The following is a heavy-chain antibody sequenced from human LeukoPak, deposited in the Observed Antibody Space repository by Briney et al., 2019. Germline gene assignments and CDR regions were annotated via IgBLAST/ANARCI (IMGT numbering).Heavy chain of an antibody. J-gene: IGHJ4*02. Sequence: AGGSLRLSCAASGFTSSLYWMNWVRRAPGKGLEWVANIKQDGSEKNYVDSVKGRFTISRDNAKNSLYLQMNNLRVEDTAMYYCAGGTGFIIKDWGQGTLVTVSS. D-gene: IGHD3-9*01. CDR1: GFTSSLYW. V-gene: IGHV3-7*03. CDR3: AGGTGFIIKD. CDR2: IKQDGSEK.